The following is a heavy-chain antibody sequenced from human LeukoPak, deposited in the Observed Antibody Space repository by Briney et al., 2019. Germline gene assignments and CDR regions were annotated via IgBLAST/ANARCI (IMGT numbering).Heavy chain of an antibody. J-gene: IGHJ4*02. CDR3: ARGGARFDWLLLDY. D-gene: IGHD3-9*01. V-gene: IGHV4-59*12. CDR2: IYYSGST. CDR1: GGSISSYY. Sequence: PSETLSLTCTVSGGSISSYYWTWIRQPPGKGLEWLGYIYYSGSTNYNPSLKSRVTISLDTSKNQFSLKLSSVTAADTAVYYCARGGARFDWLLLDYWGQGTLVTVSS.